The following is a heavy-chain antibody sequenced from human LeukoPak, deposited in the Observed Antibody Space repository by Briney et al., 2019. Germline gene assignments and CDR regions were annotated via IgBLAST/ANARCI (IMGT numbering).Heavy chain of an antibody. J-gene: IGHJ5*02. CDR2: INPNSGGT. V-gene: IGHV1-2*02. CDR1: GYTFTGYY. CDR3: ARDSSSWHYNWFDP. D-gene: IGHD6-13*01. Sequence: GASVKVSCKASGYTFTGYYMHWVRQAPGQGLEWMGWINPNSGGTNYAQKLQGRVTMTTDTSTGTAYMELRSLRSDDTAVYYCARDSSSWHYNWFDPWGQGTLVTVSS.